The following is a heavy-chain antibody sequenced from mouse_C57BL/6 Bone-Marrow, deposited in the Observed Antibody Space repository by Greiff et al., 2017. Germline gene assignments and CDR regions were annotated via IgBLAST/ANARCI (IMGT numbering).Heavy chain of an antibody. Sequence: QVQLQQSGAELARPGASVKLSCKASGYTFTSYGISWVKQRTGQGLEWIGEIYPRSGNTYYNEKFKGKATLTADQSSSTAYMELRSLTSEDSAVYFCAREATTVVARYAMDYWGQGTSVTVSS. D-gene: IGHD1-1*01. CDR3: AREATTVVARYAMDY. CDR2: IYPRSGNT. J-gene: IGHJ4*01. CDR1: GYTFTSYG. V-gene: IGHV1-81*01.